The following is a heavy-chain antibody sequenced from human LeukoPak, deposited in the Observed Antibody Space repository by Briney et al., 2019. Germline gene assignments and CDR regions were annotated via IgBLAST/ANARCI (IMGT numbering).Heavy chain of an antibody. J-gene: IGHJ4*02. CDR2: ISSGGTTV. V-gene: IGHV3-48*02. CDR1: GLSFSFYG. D-gene: IGHD5-24*01. Sequence: GGSLRLSCAASGLSFSFYGMTWVRQAPGKGLEWVSYISSGGTTVYYADSVMGRFTVSRDNANNSLYLQMNSLRDDDTAMLYCARVGDGHSVNYFDSWGQGTLVTVSS. CDR3: ARVGDGHSVNYFDS.